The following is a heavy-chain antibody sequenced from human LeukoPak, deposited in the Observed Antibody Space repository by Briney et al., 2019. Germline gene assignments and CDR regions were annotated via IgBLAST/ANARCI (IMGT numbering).Heavy chain of an antibody. CDR1: GYSISSGYY. Sequence: SETLSLACTVSGYSISSGYYWGWIRQPPGKGLEWIGSIYHSGSTYYNPSLKSRVTISVDTSKNQFSLKLSSVTAADTAVYYCARVTQWLVLSWFDPWGQGTLVTVSS. CDR3: ARVTQWLVLSWFDP. CDR2: IYHSGST. J-gene: IGHJ5*02. D-gene: IGHD6-19*01. V-gene: IGHV4-38-2*02.